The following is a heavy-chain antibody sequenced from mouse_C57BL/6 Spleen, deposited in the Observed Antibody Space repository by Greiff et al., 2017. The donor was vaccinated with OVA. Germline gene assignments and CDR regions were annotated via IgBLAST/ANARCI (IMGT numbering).Heavy chain of an antibody. CDR2: ISYDGSN. D-gene: IGHD1-1*01. Sequence: EVKLMESGPGLVKPSQSLSLTCSVTGYSITSGYYWNWIRQFPGNKLEWMGYISYDGSNNYNPSLKNRISITRDTSKNQFFLKLNSVTTEDTATYYCATGSSSYYAMDYWGQGTSVTVSS. J-gene: IGHJ4*01. CDR3: ATGSSSYYAMDY. CDR1: GYSITSGYY. V-gene: IGHV3-6*01.